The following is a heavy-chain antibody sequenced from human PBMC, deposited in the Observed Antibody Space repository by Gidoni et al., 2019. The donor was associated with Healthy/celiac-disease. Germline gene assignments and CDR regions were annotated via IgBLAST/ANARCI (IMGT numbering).Heavy chain of an antibody. D-gene: IGHD3-22*01. J-gene: IGHJ3*02. Sequence: QVQLQESGPGLVTPSQTLSLTCTVSGGSISSVGYYWSWIRQHPGKGLEWIGYIYYSGSTYYNPSLKSRVTISVDTSKNQFSLKLSSVTAADTAVYYCAREAYYYDSSGYYSDAFDIWGQGTMVTVSS. CDR3: AREAYYYDSSGYYSDAFDI. V-gene: IGHV4-31*03. CDR2: IYYSGST. CDR1: GGSISSVGYY.